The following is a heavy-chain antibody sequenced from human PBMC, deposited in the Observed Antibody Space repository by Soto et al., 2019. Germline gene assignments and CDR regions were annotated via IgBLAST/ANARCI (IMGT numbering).Heavy chain of an antibody. V-gene: IGHV1-18*01. J-gene: IGHJ3*02. CDR3: ARMLAGVSGTYKWNGPEI. D-gene: IGHD1-1*01. CDR1: GDTVSSDG. Sequence: ASVKVSGKASGDTVSSDGISWVRQAPGEGLEWMGWISAYNGNTNDAEKLQGRVTMTRDTSTSTAYMEVSSLRSEDTAVYYCARMLAGVSGTYKWNGPEIWGQGTM. CDR2: ISAYNGNT.